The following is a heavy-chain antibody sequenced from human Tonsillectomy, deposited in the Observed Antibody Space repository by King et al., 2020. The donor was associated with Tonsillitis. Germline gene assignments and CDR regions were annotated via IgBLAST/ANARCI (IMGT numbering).Heavy chain of an antibody. V-gene: IGHV2-5*02. D-gene: IGHD2-2*02. J-gene: IGHJ1*01. CDR2: LYWVDDK. CDR3: AHSPDAIQGYFQH. CDR1: GFSLSTNGGG. Sequence: TLKESGPTLVKPTQTLTLTCTFSGFSLSTNGGGVGWIRQPPGKALEWLALLYWVDDKRYSQSLKSRLTRTKDTSKNPVVLIMTNMDPVDTATYYCAHSPDAIQGYFQHWGQGTVVTVSS.